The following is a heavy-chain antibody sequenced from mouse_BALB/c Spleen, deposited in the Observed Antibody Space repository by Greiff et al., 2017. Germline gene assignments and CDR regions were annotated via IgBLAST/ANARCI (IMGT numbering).Heavy chain of an antibody. Sequence: DVKLQESGTVLARPGASVKMSCKASGYSFTSYWMHWVKQRPGQGLEWIGAIYPGNSDTSYNQKFKGKAKLTAFTSASTAYMELSSLTNEDSAVYYCTRNYGNYVLFAYWGQGTLVTVSA. CDR3: TRNYGNYVLFAY. CDR1: GYSFTSYW. CDR2: IYPGNSDT. V-gene: IGHV1-5*01. J-gene: IGHJ3*01. D-gene: IGHD2-1*01.